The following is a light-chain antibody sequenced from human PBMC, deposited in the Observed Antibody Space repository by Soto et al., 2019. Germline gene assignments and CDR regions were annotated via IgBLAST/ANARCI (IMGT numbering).Light chain of an antibody. CDR2: EVS. Sequence: QSALTQHPSASGSPGQSVTISCTGTSSDVGGYNYVSWYQQHPGKAPKLMIYEVSKRPSGVPDRFSGSKSGNTASLTVSGLQPEDEADYYCSSYAGSNKSVFGTGTKVTVL. CDR1: SSDVGGYNY. V-gene: IGLV2-8*01. CDR3: SSYAGSNKSV. J-gene: IGLJ1*01.